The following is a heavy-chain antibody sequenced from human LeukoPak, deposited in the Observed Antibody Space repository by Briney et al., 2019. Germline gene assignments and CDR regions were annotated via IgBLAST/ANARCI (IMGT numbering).Heavy chain of an antibody. CDR1: GFTFSSYA. Sequence: GGSLRLSCAASGFTFSSYAMSWVRQAPGKGLEWVSAISGSGGSTYYADSVKGRFTISRDNSKNTLYLQMNSLRAEDTAVYYCVSFSDRGCTIDYWGQGTLVTVSS. V-gene: IGHV3-23*01. CDR3: VSFSDRGCTIDY. D-gene: IGHD6-25*01. CDR2: ISGSGGST. J-gene: IGHJ4*02.